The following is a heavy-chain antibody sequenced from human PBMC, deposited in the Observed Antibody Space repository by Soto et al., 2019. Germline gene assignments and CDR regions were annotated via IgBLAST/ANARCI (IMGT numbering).Heavy chain of an antibody. Sequence: GESLKSSGKGSGYSFTSYWIGWVRQMPGKGLEWMGIIYPGDSDTRYSPSFQGQVTISADKSISTAYLQWSSLKASDTAMYYCARLLVVVPAATSFDYWGQGTLVTVSS. D-gene: IGHD2-2*01. CDR1: GYSFTSYW. CDR2: IYPGDSDT. J-gene: IGHJ4*02. CDR3: ARLLVVVPAATSFDY. V-gene: IGHV5-51*01.